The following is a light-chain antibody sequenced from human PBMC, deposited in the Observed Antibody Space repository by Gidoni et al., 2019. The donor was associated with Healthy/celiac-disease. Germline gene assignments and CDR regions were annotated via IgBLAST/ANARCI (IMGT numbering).Light chain of an antibody. Sequence: EIVLTQSPGTLSLSPGERATLSCRASQSVSSRYLAWYQQKPGQAPRLLIDGASSRAPGIPDRFSGSGSGTDFTLTISRLEPEDFAVYYCQQYGRRFTFXPXTKVDIK. V-gene: IGKV3-20*01. CDR1: QSVSSRY. J-gene: IGKJ3*01. CDR2: GAS. CDR3: QQYGRRFT.